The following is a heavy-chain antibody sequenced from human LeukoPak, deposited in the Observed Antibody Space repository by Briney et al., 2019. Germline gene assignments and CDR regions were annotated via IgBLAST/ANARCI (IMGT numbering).Heavy chain of an antibody. J-gene: IGHJ6*04. V-gene: IGHV3-64*04. Sequence: GGSLRLSCAASGFTFSSYAMHWVRQAPGKGLEYVSAISSNGGSTYYADSVKGRFTISRDNAKNSLYLQMNSLRAEDTAVYYCAELGITMIGGVWGKGTTVTISS. CDR2: ISSNGGST. D-gene: IGHD3-10*02. CDR3: AELGITMIGGV. CDR1: GFTFSSYA.